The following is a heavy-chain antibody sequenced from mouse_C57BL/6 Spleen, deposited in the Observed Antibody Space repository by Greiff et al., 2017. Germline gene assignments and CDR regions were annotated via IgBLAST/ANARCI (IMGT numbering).Heavy chain of an antibody. CDR1: GYTFTDYE. J-gene: IGHJ1*03. V-gene: IGHV1-15*01. CDR3: TMGDRYFDV. CDR2: IDPETGGT. D-gene: IGHD3-3*01. Sequence: VKLQESGAELVRPGASVTLSCKASGYTFTDYEMHWVKQTPVHGLEWIGAIDPETGGTAYNQKFKGKAILTADKSSSTAYMELRSLTSEDSAVYYCTMGDRYFDVWGTGTTVTVSS.